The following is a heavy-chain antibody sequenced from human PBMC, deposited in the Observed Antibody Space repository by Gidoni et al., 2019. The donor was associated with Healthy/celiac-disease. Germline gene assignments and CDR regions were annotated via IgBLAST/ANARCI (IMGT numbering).Heavy chain of an antibody. CDR1: GFTFTSAA. J-gene: IGHJ4*02. CDR2: VVVDSGNT. Sequence: QMQVVQSGPEVKKPGSSVKVSCKASGFTFTSAAVQGVRQARGQRLEWIGWVVVDSGNTSYAQKFQKRVTITRDMSKSTAYMELSSLRAEDTAVYNCAGVVSGGGIDYWGQGTLVTVSS. CDR3: AGVVSGGGIDY. V-gene: IGHV1-58*01. D-gene: IGHD3-10*01.